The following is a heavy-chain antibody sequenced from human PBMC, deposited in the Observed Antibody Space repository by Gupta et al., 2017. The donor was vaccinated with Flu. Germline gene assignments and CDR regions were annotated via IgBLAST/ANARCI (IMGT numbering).Heavy chain of an antibody. V-gene: IGHV1-69*06. J-gene: IGHJ6*02. Sequence: QVQVVQTGAEVKKPGSSVKVSCKASGDTFSWYGTNWVRQAPGQGLEWMGGIIPVFDSPIYAQKFQDRVTISADKSTSTAYMELSRLRSEDTAVYFWTGGVNHSQSRGMDVWGQGTTVTVSS. CDR3: TGGVNHSQSRGMDV. CDR2: IIPVFDSP. CDR1: GDTFSWYG. D-gene: IGHD3-10*01.